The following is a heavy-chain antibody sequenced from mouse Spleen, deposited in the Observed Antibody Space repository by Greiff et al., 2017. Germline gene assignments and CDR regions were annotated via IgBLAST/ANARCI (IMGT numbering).Heavy chain of an antibody. Sequence: QVQLQQPGAELVMPGASVKLSCKASGYTFTSYWMHWVKQRPGQGFEWIGEIDPSDSYTNYNQKFKGKATLTVDKSSSTAYMQLSSLTSEDSAVYYSARGGNYVDYWGQGTTLTVSS. V-gene: IGHV1-69*01. CDR3: ARGGNYVDY. J-gene: IGHJ2*01. D-gene: IGHD1-1*01. CDR2: IDPSDSYT. CDR1: GYTFTSYW.